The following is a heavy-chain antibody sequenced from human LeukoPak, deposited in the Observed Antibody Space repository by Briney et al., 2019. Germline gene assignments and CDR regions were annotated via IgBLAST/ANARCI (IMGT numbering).Heavy chain of an antibody. Sequence: SETLSLTCAVYGGSFSGYYWSWIRQPPGRGLEWIGEINHSGSTNYNPSLKSRVTISVDTSKNQFSLKLSSVTAADTAVYYCARGQTGSTVAYVLHYFDYWGQGTLVTVSS. V-gene: IGHV4-34*01. CDR3: ARGQTGSTVAYVLHYFDY. CDR2: INHSGST. D-gene: IGHD4-23*01. J-gene: IGHJ4*02. CDR1: GGSFSGYY.